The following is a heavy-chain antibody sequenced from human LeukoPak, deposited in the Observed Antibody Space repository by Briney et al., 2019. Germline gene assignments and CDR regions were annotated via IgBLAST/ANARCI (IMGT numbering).Heavy chain of an antibody. Sequence: GGSLRLSCAASGFTFSDYYMTWIRQAPGKGLEWVSHICSSGTTIYYADSMKGRFTISRDNAKNSLYLQMNSLRAEDTAIYYCARALWLGEGFFDYWGQGTLVTVSS. CDR3: ARALWLGEGFFDY. CDR1: GFTFSDYY. CDR2: ICSSGTTI. V-gene: IGHV3-11*04. D-gene: IGHD3-10*01. J-gene: IGHJ4*02.